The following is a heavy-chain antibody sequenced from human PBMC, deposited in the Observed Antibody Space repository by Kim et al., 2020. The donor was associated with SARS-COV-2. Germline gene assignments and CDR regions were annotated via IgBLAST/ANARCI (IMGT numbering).Heavy chain of an antibody. Sequence: ASVKVSCKASGYTFTSYYMHWVRQAPGQGLEWMGIINPSGGSTSYAQKFQGRVTMTRDTSTSTVYMELSSLRSEDTAVYYCARVAVVEMATIGGVGDFDYWGQGTLVTVSS. J-gene: IGHJ4*02. V-gene: IGHV1-46*01. CDR1: GYTFTSYY. CDR3: ARVAVVEMATIGGVGDFDY. D-gene: IGHD5-12*01. CDR2: INPSGGST.